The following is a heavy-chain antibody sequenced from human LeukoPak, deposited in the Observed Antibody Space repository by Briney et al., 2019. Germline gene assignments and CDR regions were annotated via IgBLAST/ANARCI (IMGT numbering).Heavy chain of an antibody. V-gene: IGHV3-23*01. J-gene: IGHJ4*02. CDR2: ISGSGGST. CDR3: AKGDYYDSSGYYY. Sequence: GGSLRLSCAASGFTFSSYALSWVRQAPGKGLEWVSAISGSGGSTYYADSVKGRFTISRDNSKNTLYLQMNSLRAEDTAVYYCAKGDYYDSSGYYYWGQGTLVTVSS. CDR1: GFTFSSYA. D-gene: IGHD3-22*01.